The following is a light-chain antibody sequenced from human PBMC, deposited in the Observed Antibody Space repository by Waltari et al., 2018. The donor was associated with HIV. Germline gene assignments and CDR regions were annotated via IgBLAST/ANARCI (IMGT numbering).Light chain of an antibody. V-gene: IGLV3-25*03. CDR2: NDN. CDR1: ALAKQF. J-gene: IGLJ3*02. CDR3: QSADSSVTYEVV. Sequence: SFDLRQAPALSVSPGQTARITCSGDALAKQFCYWYQQKPGQAPVLVIYNDNERPSGIPQRVSGASSGTTATLTISGVQAEDEADCYCQSADSSVTYEVVFGGGTKLTVL.